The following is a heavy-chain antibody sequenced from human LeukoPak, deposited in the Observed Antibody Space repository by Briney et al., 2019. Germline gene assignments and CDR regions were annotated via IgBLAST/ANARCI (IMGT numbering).Heavy chain of an antibody. J-gene: IGHJ6*03. CDR3: ARAETEYCGGDCYSNYYYYMDV. CDR1: GGSISSYY. V-gene: IGHV4-59*01. CDR2: IYYSGST. D-gene: IGHD2-21*02. Sequence: PSETLSLTCTVSGGSISSYYWSWIRQPPGKGLEWIGYIYYSGSTNYNPSLKSRVTISVDTSKNQFSLKLSSVTAADTAVYYCARAETEYCGGDCYSNYYYYMDVWGKGTTVTVSS.